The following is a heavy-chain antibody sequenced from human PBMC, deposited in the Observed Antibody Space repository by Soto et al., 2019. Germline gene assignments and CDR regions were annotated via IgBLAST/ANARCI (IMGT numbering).Heavy chain of an antibody. CDR2: ISGSGTTA. D-gene: IGHD3-22*01. CDR1: GFIFSSYA. J-gene: IGHJ4*02. CDR3: SKSLGMYYYDSSGYYHYDY. Sequence: GGSLRLSCAASGFIFSSYAMSWVRQAPGKGLEWVSAISGSGTTAYYADSVKGRFTFSRDNSKNTLYLQMNSLRAEDTAVYFCSKSLGMYYYDSSGYYHYDYWGQGTLVTVSS. V-gene: IGHV3-23*01.